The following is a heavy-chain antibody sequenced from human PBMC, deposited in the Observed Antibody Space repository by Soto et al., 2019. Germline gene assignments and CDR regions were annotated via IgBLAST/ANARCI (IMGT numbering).Heavy chain of an antibody. D-gene: IGHD4-17*01. CDR3: TFQGSTTVTVFEY. Sequence: EVQLVESGGGLVKPGGSLRLSCAASGLTFSNAWMNWVRQAPGKGLEWVGRIRSKTEGGTIDYAAPVKGRFTISRDDSKNTSYLRMNSLETEDTAVYYCTFQGSTTVTVFEYWGQGTLVTVSS. CDR2: IRSKTEGGTI. V-gene: IGHV3-15*01. CDR1: GLTFSNAW. J-gene: IGHJ4*02.